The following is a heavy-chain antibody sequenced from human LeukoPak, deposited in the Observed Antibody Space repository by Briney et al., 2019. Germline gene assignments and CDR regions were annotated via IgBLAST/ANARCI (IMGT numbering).Heavy chain of an antibody. Sequence: SQTLSLTCTVSCGSTSSGGYYWSWIRQHPGKGLEWIGYIYYSGSTYYNPSLKSRVTISVDTSKNQFSLKLSSVTAADTAVYYCAREGAAARAYYFDYWGQGTLVTVSS. D-gene: IGHD6-6*01. V-gene: IGHV4-31*03. J-gene: IGHJ4*02. CDR2: IYYSGST. CDR3: AREGAAARAYYFDY. CDR1: CGSTSSGGYY.